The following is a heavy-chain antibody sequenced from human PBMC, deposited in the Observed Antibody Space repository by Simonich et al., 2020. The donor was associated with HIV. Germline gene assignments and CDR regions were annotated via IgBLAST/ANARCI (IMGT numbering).Heavy chain of an antibody. CDR3: ARDGRKGSSTSCSDY. J-gene: IGHJ4*02. V-gene: IGHV3-21*01. CDR2: ISSSSSYI. D-gene: IGHD2-2*01. Sequence: EVQLVESGGGLVKPGGSLRLSCAASGFTFSSYSMNWVRQAPGKGLEWVSSISSSSSYIYYADSVKGRFTISRDNAKNSLYLQMNSLRAEDTAVYYCARDGRKGSSTSCSDYWGQGTLSPSPQ. CDR1: GFTFSSYS.